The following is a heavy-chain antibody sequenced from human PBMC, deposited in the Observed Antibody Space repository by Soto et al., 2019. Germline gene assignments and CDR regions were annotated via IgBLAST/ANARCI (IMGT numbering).Heavy chain of an antibody. J-gene: IGHJ4*01. CDR2: IGPSSSTI. CDR1: GFTFSGHS. CDR3: ARDHGKRGYSGFDLDY. V-gene: IGHV3-48*01. Sequence: GGSLRLSCAVSGFTFSGHSMNWVRQAPGKGLEWVSYIGPSSSTIYYADSVKGRFTISRDNSKNSLYLQMNSLRAEDTAVYYCARDHGKRGYSGFDLDYWGHGTLVTVSS. D-gene: IGHD5-12*01.